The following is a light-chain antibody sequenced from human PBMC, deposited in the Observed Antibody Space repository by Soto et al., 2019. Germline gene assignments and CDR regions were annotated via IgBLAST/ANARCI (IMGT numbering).Light chain of an antibody. CDR2: AAS. Sequence: DIQMTQSPSSLSVSVGDRVTITCRASQSISTYLNWYQQKPGKAPKLLIYAASSLQSGVPSRFSGSGSGTDFTLTISSLQPEDFATYHCQQSYSTPYTFGQGTKLEIK. CDR3: QQSYSTPYT. J-gene: IGKJ2*01. V-gene: IGKV1-39*01. CDR1: QSISTY.